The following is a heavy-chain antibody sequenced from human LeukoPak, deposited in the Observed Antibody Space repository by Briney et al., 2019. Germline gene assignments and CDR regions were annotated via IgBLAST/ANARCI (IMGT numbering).Heavy chain of an antibody. CDR3: ARDSVSKYCSGGWCDTYYFDY. Sequence: SETLSLTCAVSGYSISSGYYWGWIRQPPGKGLEWIGSIYHSGSTYYNPSLKSRVTISVDTSKNQFSLKLSSVTAADTAVYYCARDSVSKYCSGGWCDTYYFDYWGQETLVTVSA. CDR2: IYHSGST. D-gene: IGHD2-15*01. V-gene: IGHV4-38-2*02. J-gene: IGHJ4*02. CDR1: GYSISSGYY.